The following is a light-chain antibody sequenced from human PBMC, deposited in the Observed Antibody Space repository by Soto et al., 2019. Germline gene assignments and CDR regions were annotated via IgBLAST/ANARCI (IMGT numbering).Light chain of an antibody. CDR2: DVS. V-gene: IGLV2-11*01. CDR3: CSYTDIALDVV. CDR1: SSDVGGYNY. Sequence: QSALTQPRSVSGSPGQSVTISCTGTSSDVGGYNYVSWYQQNPGKAPKLMIYDVSKRPSGVSDRFSGSKSANTASLIISGLQAEDEADYYCCSYTDIALDVVFGGGTKLTVL. J-gene: IGLJ2*01.